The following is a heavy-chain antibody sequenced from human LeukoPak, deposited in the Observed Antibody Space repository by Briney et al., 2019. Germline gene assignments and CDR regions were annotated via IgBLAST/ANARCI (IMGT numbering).Heavy chain of an antibody. V-gene: IGHV1-8*03. J-gene: IGHJ4*02. D-gene: IGHD1-26*01. CDR2: MNPNSGNT. Sequence: EASVKVSCKASGYTFTGYYMHWVRQATGQGLEWMGWMNPNSGNTGYAQKFQGRVTITRNTSISTAYMELSSLRSEDTAVYYCARPREGATFGFDYWGQGTLVTVSS. CDR3: ARPREGATFGFDY. CDR1: GYTFTGYY.